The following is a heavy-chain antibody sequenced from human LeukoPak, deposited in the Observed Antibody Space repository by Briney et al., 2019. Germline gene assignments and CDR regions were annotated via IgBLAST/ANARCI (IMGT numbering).Heavy chain of an antibody. CDR1: GGSFSAYH. J-gene: IGHJ4*02. CDR3: ARSGRGAAAASDY. Sequence: PSETLSLTCAVFGGSFSAYHWSWIRQPPGKGLEWIGEINHSGSTNYAPSLKSRVTISVDTSKNQFSLKLSSVTAADTAVYYCARSGRGAAAASDYWGQGTLVTVSS. CDR2: INHSGST. D-gene: IGHD6-13*01. V-gene: IGHV4-34*01.